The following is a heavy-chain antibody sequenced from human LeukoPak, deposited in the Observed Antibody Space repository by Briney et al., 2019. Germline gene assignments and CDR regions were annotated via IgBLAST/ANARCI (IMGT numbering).Heavy chain of an antibody. CDR2: IYTSGST. Sequence: SETLSLTCTVSGGSISGYYWSWIRQPAGKGLEWIGRIYTSGSTNYNPSLKSRVTISLDTSKNQFSLKLSSVTAADTAVYYCARDSYSSSWYGYFDYWGQGTLVTVSS. CDR1: GGSISGYY. J-gene: IGHJ4*02. CDR3: ARDSYSSSWYGYFDY. V-gene: IGHV4-4*07. D-gene: IGHD6-13*01.